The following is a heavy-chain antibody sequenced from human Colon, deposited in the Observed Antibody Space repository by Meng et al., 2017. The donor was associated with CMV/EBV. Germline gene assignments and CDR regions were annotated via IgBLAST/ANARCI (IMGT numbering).Heavy chain of an antibody. D-gene: IGHD4-17*01. CDR1: GFTFSNYA. J-gene: IGHJ4*02. V-gene: IGHV3-23*01. Sequence: GESLKISCVASGFTFSNYAMTWVRKVPGKGLAWVSALSGGGGSVYYADTVKGRFTISRDNSKNTLFLHLNSLRAEDTAIYYCAYRGDSGDPYYWGQGTLVTVSS. CDR3: AYRGDSGDPYY. CDR2: LSGGGGSV.